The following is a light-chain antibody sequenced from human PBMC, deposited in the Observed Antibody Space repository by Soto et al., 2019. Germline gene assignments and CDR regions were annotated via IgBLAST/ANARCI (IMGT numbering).Light chain of an antibody. J-gene: IGLJ2*01. CDR1: SSDVGGYNY. V-gene: IGLV2-14*01. Sequence: QSALTQPASVSGSPGQSSTISCTGTSSDVGGYNYVSWYQQQPGKAPKLMIYDVSNRPSGVSNRFSGSKSGNTASLTISGLQAEDEADYYFSSYTSSSLVVFGGGTKLTVL. CDR2: DVS. CDR3: SSYTSSSLVV.